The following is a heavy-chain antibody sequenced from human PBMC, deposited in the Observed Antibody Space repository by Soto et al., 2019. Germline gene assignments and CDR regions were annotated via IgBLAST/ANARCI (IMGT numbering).Heavy chain of an antibody. V-gene: IGHV4-30-4*01. Sequence: QVQLQESGPGLVKPSQTLSLTCTVSGGSISSGDYYWSWIRQPPGKGLEWIGYIYYSGSTYYNPSLKSRVTISVDTSKYQFSLKLSSVTAADTAVYYCARDPLPLSAGPPQDVWGQGTTVTVSS. J-gene: IGHJ6*02. CDR3: ARDPLPLSAGPPQDV. CDR2: IYYSGST. CDR1: GGSISSGDYY.